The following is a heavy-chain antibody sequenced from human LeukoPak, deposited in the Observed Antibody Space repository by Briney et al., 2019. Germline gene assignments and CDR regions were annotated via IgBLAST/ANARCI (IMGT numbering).Heavy chain of an antibody. D-gene: IGHD3-10*01. CDR2: IHPSGST. Sequence: SETLSLTCTVSGDSISSYYWSWVRQPAGKGLEWIGRIHPSGSTNYNPSLKSRVTISVDTSKNQFSLKLSSVTAADTAVYYCARDRYYYGSGNYFVPDYWGQGTLVTVSS. CDR1: GDSISSYY. V-gene: IGHV4-4*07. J-gene: IGHJ4*02. CDR3: ARDRYYYGSGNYFVPDY.